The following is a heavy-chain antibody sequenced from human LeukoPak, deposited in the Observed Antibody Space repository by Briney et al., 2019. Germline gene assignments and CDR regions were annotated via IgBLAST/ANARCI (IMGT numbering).Heavy chain of an antibody. CDR2: INHSGST. V-gene: IGHV4-34*01. D-gene: IGHD6-6*01. CDR1: GESFSGYY. J-gene: IGHJ4*02. Sequence: PSETLSLTCAVYGESFSGYYWSWLRQPPGKGLEWIGEINHSGSTKYNPSLKSRVTISVDTSKNQFSLKLSSVTAADTGVYYCARLYTSDIKYDHWNQGTLVTVSS. CDR3: ARLYTSDIKYDH.